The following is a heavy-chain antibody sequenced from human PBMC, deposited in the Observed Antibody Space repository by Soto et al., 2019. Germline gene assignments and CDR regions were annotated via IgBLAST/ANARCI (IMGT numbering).Heavy chain of an antibody. Sequence: EVQLLESGGVLVQPGGSLRLSCAASGFTFSNHAMSWVRQAPGKGLEWVSNISGSGGATDYADSVKGRFTISRNNSKNRLDLHMNSLRAEDTAIYYYAKWSRIGVAGSPDYWGQGTLVSVSS. V-gene: IGHV3-23*01. CDR1: GFTFSNHA. CDR3: AKWSRIGVAGSPDY. D-gene: IGHD6-19*01. J-gene: IGHJ4*02. CDR2: ISGSGGAT.